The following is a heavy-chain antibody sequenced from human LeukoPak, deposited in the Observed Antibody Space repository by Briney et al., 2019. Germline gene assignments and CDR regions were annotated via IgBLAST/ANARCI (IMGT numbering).Heavy chain of an antibody. J-gene: IGHJ5*02. V-gene: IGHV3-7*01. CDR2: IKQDGSEK. Sequence: GSLLLSCASSGFTFSSYWMSWVRPPPGKGLEWVANIKQDGSEKYYVGSVNGRFTISRDNAKSSLYLQMNSLRAEDTAVYYCARVGSEDPEWFGLWGRGTGVSVSS. CDR1: GFTFSSYW. CDR3: ARVGSEDPEWFGL. D-gene: IGHD1-26*01.